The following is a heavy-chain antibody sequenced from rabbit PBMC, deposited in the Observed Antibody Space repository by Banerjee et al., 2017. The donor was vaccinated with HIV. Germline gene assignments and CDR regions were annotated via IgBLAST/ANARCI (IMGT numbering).Heavy chain of an antibody. D-gene: IGHD4-1*01. CDR2: INTSSGNT. Sequence: QEQLEESGGDLVKPEGSLTLTCTASGFSFTNKYVMCWVRQAPGKGLEWIACINTSSGNTVYASWAKGRFTISKTSSTTVTRQMTSLTAADTATYFCARDLAGVIGGNFNLWGAGTLVTVS. CDR1: GFSFTNKYV. CDR3: ARDLAGVIGGNFNL. V-gene: IGHV1S45*01. J-gene: IGHJ4*01.